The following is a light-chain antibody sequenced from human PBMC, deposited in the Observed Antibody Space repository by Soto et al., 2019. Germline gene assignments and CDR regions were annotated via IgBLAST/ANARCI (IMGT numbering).Light chain of an antibody. Sequence: QSVLTQPRSVSGSPGQSVTISCTGTSSDVGGYNYVSWYQQHPGKAPKLMIYDVSKRPSGVPDRFSGSKSGNTASLTISGLQAEGEADYYCCSYAASDVFGTGTKVTVL. V-gene: IGLV2-11*01. CDR1: SSDVGGYNY. CDR3: CSYAASDV. J-gene: IGLJ1*01. CDR2: DVS.